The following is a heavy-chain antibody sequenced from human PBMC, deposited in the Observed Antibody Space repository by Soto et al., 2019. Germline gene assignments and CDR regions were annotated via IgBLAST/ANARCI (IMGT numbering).Heavy chain of an antibody. CDR2: IYHSGST. J-gene: IGHJ1*01. V-gene: IGHV4-4*02. D-gene: IGHD3-16*01. CDR3: AKRSLRRLRFGEKH. Sequence: QVQLQESGPGLVRPSGTLSLTCTVSGDSISNTNWWSWVRQPPGKGLEWIGEIYHSGSTNYNPSLKSRVSISVDKSKNQFSLNLTSVTAADTAVYFCAKRSLRRLRFGEKHWGKGTLVTVSS. CDR1: GDSISNTNW.